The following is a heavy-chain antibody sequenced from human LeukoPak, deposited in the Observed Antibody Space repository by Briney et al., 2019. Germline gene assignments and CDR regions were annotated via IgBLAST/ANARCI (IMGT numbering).Heavy chain of an antibody. CDR2: INWNGGNT. CDR1: GFTFSSYS. Sequence: GGSLRLSCAATGFTFSSYSMNWVRQAPEKGLEWVSGINWNGGNTGYADSVKGRFTISRDNAKDSLYLQMNSLRAEDTALYYCARGGITMIVVVDFDYWGQGTPVTVSS. CDR3: ARGGITMIVVVDFDY. D-gene: IGHD3-22*01. J-gene: IGHJ4*02. V-gene: IGHV3-20*04.